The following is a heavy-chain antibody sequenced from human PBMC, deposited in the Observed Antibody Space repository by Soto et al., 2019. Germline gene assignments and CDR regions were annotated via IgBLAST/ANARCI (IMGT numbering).Heavy chain of an antibody. D-gene: IGHD3-10*01. J-gene: IGHJ4*02. CDR1: GYTFTSYA. CDR2: INAGNGNT. Sequence: ASVKVSCKASGYTFTSYAMHWVRQAPGQRLEWMGWINAGNGNTKYSQKFQGRVTITRDTSASTAYMELSSLRSEDTAVYYCARSDQSYGSGSYYSAVNFDYWVQGTLVTVSS. V-gene: IGHV1-3*01. CDR3: ARSDQSYGSGSYYSAVNFDY.